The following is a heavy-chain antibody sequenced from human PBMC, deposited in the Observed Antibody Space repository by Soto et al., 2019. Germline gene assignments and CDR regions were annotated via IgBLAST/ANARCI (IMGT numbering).Heavy chain of an antibody. V-gene: IGHV4-31*03. D-gene: IGHD3-10*01. Sequence: SETLSLTCTVSGGSISSGGYYWSWIRQHPGKGLEWIGYIYYSGSTYYNPSLKSRVTISVDTSKSQFSLKLSSVTAADTAVYYCARLWFGEPTYGMDVWGQGTTVTVSS. CDR2: IYYSGST. CDR1: GGSISSGGYY. J-gene: IGHJ6*02. CDR3: ARLWFGEPTYGMDV.